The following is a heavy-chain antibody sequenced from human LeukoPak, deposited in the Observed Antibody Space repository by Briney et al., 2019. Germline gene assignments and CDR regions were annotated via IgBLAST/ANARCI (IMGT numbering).Heavy chain of an antibody. V-gene: IGHV3-7*01. D-gene: IGHD1-26*01. CDR2: IKPDGSDT. CDR1: GFIFSNYW. Sequence: TGGSLRLSCAASGFIFSNYWMTWVRQAPGKGLEWVANIKPDGSDTYYVDSVKGRFTISRDNAKNSLNLQMNSLRAGDTAVYYCARGAVGAWEYWGQGTLVTVSS. CDR3: ARGAVGAWEY. J-gene: IGHJ4*02.